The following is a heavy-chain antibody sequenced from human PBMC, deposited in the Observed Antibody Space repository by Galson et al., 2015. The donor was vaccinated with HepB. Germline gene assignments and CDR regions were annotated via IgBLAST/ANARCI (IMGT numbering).Heavy chain of an antibody. CDR3: ARAVRQWELDYWYFDV. Sequence: SLRLPCAASGFTFSSYWIHWVRQAPGKGLVWVSRINRDGSSTSYADSVKGRFTISRDNAKNTLYLKMNSLRAEDTAVYYCARAVRQWELDYWYFDVWGRGTLVTVSS. D-gene: IGHD1-26*01. J-gene: IGHJ2*01. CDR1: GFTFSSYW. V-gene: IGHV3-74*01. CDR2: INRDGSST.